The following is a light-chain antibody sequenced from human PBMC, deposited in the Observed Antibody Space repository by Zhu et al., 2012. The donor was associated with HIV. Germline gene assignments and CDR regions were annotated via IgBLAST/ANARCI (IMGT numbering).Light chain of an antibody. CDR2: AAS. CDR1: QSVSS. CDR3: QQYGSSPHT. Sequence: EIVLTQSPDIMSLSPGQTTILSCKASQSVSSLAWYQQKPGQAPSLLIYAASNRATGIPDRFSGSGSGTDFTLTIRRLEPEDFAVYYCQQYGSSPHTFGGGTKVEIK. V-gene: IGKV3-20*01. J-gene: IGKJ4*01.